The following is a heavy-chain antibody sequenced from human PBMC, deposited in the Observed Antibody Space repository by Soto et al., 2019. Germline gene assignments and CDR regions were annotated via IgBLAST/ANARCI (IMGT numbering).Heavy chain of an antibody. D-gene: IGHD6-13*01. CDR1: GGTFSSYA. J-gene: IGHJ5*02. V-gene: IGHV1-69*13. Sequence: GASVKVSCKASGGTFSSYAISWVRQAPGQGLEWMGGIIPIFGTANYAQKFQGRVTITADESTSTAYMELSSLRSEDTAVYYCARAYSNGGSSSWRSNWFDPWGQGTLVTVSS. CDR2: IIPIFGTA. CDR3: ARAYSNGGSSSWRSNWFDP.